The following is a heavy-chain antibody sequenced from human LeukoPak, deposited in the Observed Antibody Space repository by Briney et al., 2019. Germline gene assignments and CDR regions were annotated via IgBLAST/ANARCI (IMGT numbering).Heavy chain of an antibody. CDR1: GGSISSYY. Sequence: SETLSLTCTVSGGSISSYYWSWIRQPPGKGLEWIGYIYYSGSTNYNPSLKSRVTISVDTSKNQFSLKLSSVTAADTAVYYCARSWEDAFDIWGQGTMVTVSS. CDR3: ARSWEDAFDI. J-gene: IGHJ3*02. CDR2: IYYSGST. V-gene: IGHV4-59*01. D-gene: IGHD1-26*01.